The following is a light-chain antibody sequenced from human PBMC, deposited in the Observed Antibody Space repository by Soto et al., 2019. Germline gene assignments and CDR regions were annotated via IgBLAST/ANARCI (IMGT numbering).Light chain of an antibody. CDR3: RTYTSSGDV. V-gene: IGLV2-14*03. J-gene: IGLJ1*01. CDR2: DVS. CDR1: NSDVGSYNY. Sequence: QSALTQPASVSGSPGQSITIACTGTNSDVGSYNYVSWYQQYPGKAPKVIIYDVSNRPSGVSSRFSGSKSGNTASLTISGLQAEDEADYYCRTYTSSGDVYGTGTKVTVL.